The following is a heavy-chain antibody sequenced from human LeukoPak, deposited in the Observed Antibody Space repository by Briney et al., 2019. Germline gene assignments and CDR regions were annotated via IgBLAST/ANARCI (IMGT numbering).Heavy chain of an antibody. CDR1: GGTFSSYA. CDR3: ARGGRIAAAGWFDY. CDR2: IIPIFGTA. Sequence: ASVKVSCKASGGTFSSYAISWVRQAPGQGLEWMGGIIPIFGTANYAQKFQGRVTITADESTSTAYMELSSLRSEDTAVYYCARGGRIAAAGWFDYWGQGTLVTVSS. V-gene: IGHV1-69*13. J-gene: IGHJ4*02. D-gene: IGHD6-13*01.